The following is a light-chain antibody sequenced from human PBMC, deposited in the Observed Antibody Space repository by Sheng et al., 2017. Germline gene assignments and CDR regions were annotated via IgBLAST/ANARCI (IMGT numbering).Light chain of an antibody. J-gene: IGKJ2*01. V-gene: IGKV3-20*01. CDR2: GAS. CDR3: QQASSFPYT. CDR1: QSVSSSY. Sequence: EIVLTQSPGTLSLSPGERATLSCRASQSVSSSYLAWYQQKPGQAPRLLIYGASSRATGIPDRFSGSGSGTDFTLTISRLEPEDFATYYCQQASSFPYTFGQGTRVEMK.